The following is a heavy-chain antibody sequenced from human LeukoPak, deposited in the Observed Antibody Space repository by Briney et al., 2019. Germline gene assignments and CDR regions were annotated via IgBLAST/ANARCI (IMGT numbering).Heavy chain of an antibody. D-gene: IGHD2/OR15-2a*01. J-gene: IGHJ4*02. CDR3: ARHDRIIASPLV. V-gene: IGHV4-39*01. CDR1: GVSISSSSYN. CDR2: IYYSGTT. Sequence: PSETLSLTCIVSGVSISSSSYNWGWLRQPPGKGLEWIGSIYYSGTTYYNPSLKSRLTISVDTSKNQFSLNLSSVTAADTAVYYCARHDRIIASPLVWGQGILVTVSS.